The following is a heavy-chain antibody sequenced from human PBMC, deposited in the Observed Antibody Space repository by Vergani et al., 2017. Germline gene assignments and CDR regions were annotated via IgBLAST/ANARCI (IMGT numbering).Heavy chain of an antibody. Sequence: EVRLVQSGAEVKKPGESLKISCKGSGYSFTSYWIGWVRQMPGKGLEWKGILYPGDSDTRYSPSFQGQVTISADKSISTAYLQWSSLKASDTAMYYCARHRGWGLVVVAATPWYYYYGMDVWGQGTTVTVSS. D-gene: IGHD2-15*01. CDR2: LYPGDSDT. J-gene: IGHJ6*02. V-gene: IGHV5-51*01. CDR1: GYSFTSYW. CDR3: ARHRGWGLVVVAATPWYYYYGMDV.